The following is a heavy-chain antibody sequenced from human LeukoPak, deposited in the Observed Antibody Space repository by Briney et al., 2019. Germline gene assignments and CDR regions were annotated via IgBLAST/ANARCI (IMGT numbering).Heavy chain of an antibody. J-gene: IGHJ4*02. D-gene: IGHD6-19*01. CDR1: GFTFSGYA. V-gene: IGHV3-23*01. CDR3: ANSLAEAGTKPNSW. CDR2: ISGSGGST. Sequence: GASLRLSCAASGFTFSGYAMSWVRQAPGKGLEWVSAISGSGGSTYYADSVKGRFTISRDNSKNTLYLQMNSLRAEDTAVYYCANSLAEAGTKPNSWWGQGTLVTVSS.